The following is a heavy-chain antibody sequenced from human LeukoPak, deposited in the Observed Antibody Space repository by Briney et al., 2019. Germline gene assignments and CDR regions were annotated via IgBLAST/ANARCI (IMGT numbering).Heavy chain of an antibody. V-gene: IGHV4-39*07. CDR1: GGSISSSSYY. CDR3: AREWYYDILTGYYPSMD. D-gene: IGHD3-9*01. Sequence: SETLSLTCTVSGGSISSSSYYWGWIRQPPGKGLEWIGSIYYSGSTYYNPSLKSRVTISVDTSKNQFSLKLSSVTAADTAVYYCAREWYYDILTGYYPSMDWGQGTLVTVSS. J-gene: IGHJ4*02. CDR2: IYYSGST.